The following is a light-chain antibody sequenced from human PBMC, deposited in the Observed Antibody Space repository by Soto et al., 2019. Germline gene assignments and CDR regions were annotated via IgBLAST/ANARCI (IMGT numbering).Light chain of an antibody. CDR2: GSS. CDR3: QQYGSSSWT. Sequence: ENVLTQSPGPLSLSPGERATLSCRASQRVSSSYLAWYRRRRPQAPRLLIDGSSSRATGIPDRFSGSGCESEFTLTISRLETEDFGVYYCQQYGSSSWTFGQGTKVEI. J-gene: IGKJ1*01. V-gene: IGKV3-20*01. CDR1: QRVSSSY.